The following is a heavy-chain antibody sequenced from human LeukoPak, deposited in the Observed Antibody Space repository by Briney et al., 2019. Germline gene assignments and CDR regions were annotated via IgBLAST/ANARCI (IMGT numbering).Heavy chain of an antibody. D-gene: IGHD3-22*01. CDR1: GYTFTGYF. CDR2: INPKSGGT. J-gene: IGHJ4*02. Sequence: GGSVTVSCKASGYTFTGYFMHWVRQAPGQGPEWMGYINPKSGGTRYAQKFQDRVTMTRDTSISTTYMELSRLRSDDTAVYYCARGLNYYDSSGGWSDYYFDYWGQGTLVTVSA. V-gene: IGHV1-2*02. CDR3: ARGLNYYDSSGGWSDYYFDY.